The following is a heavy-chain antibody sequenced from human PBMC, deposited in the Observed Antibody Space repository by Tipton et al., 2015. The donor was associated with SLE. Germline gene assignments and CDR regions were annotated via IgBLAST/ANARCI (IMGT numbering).Heavy chain of an antibody. V-gene: IGHV1-2*02. J-gene: IGHJ4*02. CDR3: ARASYYDFWSGYEDY. CDR2: INPNSGGT. Sequence: QSGAEVKKSGASVKVSCKASGYTFIGYYMHWVRQAPGQGLEWMRWINPNSGGTNYAQKFQGRVTMTRDTSISTAYMELNRLTSDDTAVYYCARASYYDFWSGYEDYWGQGTLVTVSS. CDR1: GYTFIGYY. D-gene: IGHD3-3*01.